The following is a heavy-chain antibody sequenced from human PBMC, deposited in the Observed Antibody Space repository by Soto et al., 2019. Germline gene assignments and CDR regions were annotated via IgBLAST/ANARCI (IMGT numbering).Heavy chain of an antibody. CDR3: AKHYPPGYCSGGSCYSGDDY. V-gene: IGHV3-23*01. CDR1: GLTFSSYA. J-gene: IGHJ4*02. CDR2: ISGSGGST. D-gene: IGHD2-15*01. Sequence: GALRLSCAASGLTFSSYARSWVRQAQGKGLEWVSAISGSGGSTYYADSVKGRFTISRDNSKTTLYLQMNSLRAEDTAVYYCAKHYPPGYCSGGSCYSGDDYWGQGTLVTVSS.